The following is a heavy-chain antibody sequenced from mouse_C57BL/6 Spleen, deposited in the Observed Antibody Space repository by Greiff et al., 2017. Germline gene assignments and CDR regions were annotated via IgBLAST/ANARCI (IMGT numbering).Heavy chain of an antibody. CDR1: GYSITSGYY. J-gene: IGHJ1*03. Sequence: VQLKESGPGLVKPSQSLSLTCSVTGYSITSGYYWNWIRQFPGNKLEWMGYISYDGSSNYNPSLKNRISITRDTSKNQFFLKLNSVTTEDTATYYCARGFGWYFDVWGTGTTVTVSS. CDR3: ARGFGWYFDV. V-gene: IGHV3-6*01. CDR2: ISYDGSS.